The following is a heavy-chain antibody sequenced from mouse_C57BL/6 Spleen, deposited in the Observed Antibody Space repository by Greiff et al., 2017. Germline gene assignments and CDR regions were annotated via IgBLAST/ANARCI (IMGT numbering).Heavy chain of an antibody. V-gene: IGHV1-69*01. CDR3: ARRPTGDYAMDY. CDR2: IDPSDSYT. J-gene: IGHJ4*01. Sequence: QVQLQQPGAELVMPGASVKLSCKASGYTFTSYWMHWVKQRPGQGLEWIGEIDPSDSYTNYNQKFKGKSTLTVDKSSSTAYMQLSSLTSEDSAVYYCARRPTGDYAMDYWGQGTSVTVSS. CDR1: GYTFTSYW.